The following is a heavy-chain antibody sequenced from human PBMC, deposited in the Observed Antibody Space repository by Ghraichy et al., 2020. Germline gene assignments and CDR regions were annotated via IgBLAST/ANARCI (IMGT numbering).Heavy chain of an antibody. CDR3: LEYSSSAANY. CDR1: GGSISSSSYY. V-gene: IGHV4-39*07. Sequence: SETLSLTCTVSGGSISSSSYYWGWIRQPPGKGLEGIGSIYYSGSTYYNPSLKSRVTISVDTSKNQFSLKLSSVTAADTAVYYCLEYSSSAANYWGQGTLVTVSS. J-gene: IGHJ4*02. CDR2: IYYSGST. D-gene: IGHD6-6*01.